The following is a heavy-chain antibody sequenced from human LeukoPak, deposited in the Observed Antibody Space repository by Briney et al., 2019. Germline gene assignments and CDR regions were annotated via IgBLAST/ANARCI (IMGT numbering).Heavy chain of an antibody. V-gene: IGHV1-18*01. D-gene: IGHD5-12*01. Sequence: EASVKVSCKASGYTFTSYGISWVRQAPGQGLEWMGWISAYNGNTNYAQKFQGRVTMTEDTSTDTAYMELSSLRSEDTAVYYCARAPPRGGYEWAFDIWGQGTMVTVSS. CDR2: ISAYNGNT. CDR1: GYTFTSYG. CDR3: ARAPPRGGYEWAFDI. J-gene: IGHJ3*02.